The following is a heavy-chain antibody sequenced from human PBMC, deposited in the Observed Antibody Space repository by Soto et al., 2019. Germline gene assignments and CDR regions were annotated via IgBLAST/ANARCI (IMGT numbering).Heavy chain of an antibody. CDR1: GFSLNTYG. J-gene: IGHJ4*02. Sequence: VQLVESGGGVVHPGGSLRLSCVASGFSLNTYGIYWVRQSPGKGLQWMAQILYDGSKKHYADSVKGRFTITRDNSKNTVYPQMDSLRVDDTAMYYCVRDLALMADFWGQGTLVIVAS. V-gene: IGHV3-30*03. CDR2: ILYDGSKK. CDR3: VRDLALMADF.